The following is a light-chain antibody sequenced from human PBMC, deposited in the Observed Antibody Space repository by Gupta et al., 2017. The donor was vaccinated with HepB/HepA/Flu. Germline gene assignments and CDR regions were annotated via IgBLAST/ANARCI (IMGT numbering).Light chain of an antibody. CDR1: QDISRY. CDR3: QQRQNCPLT. Sequence: DIQLTQSPSFLSASVGDRINFTCRASQDISRYVVWYQVKPGKPPKVLISAASTLQSGVPPRFSGRGSGTDFTLSITGLQPEDFAAYYCQQRQNCPLTFGGGTKVE. CDR2: AAS. V-gene: IGKV1-9*01. J-gene: IGKJ4*01.